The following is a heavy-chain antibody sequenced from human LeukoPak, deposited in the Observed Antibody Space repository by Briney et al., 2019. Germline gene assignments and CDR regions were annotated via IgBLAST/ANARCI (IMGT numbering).Heavy chain of an antibody. J-gene: IGHJ5*02. V-gene: IGHV3-21*01. Sequence: GGSLRLSCAAPGFTFNTSTMNWVRQAPGKGLEWVSSISSSNDYIYYADSVKGRFTISRDNAKNSLYLQMNSLRAEDTAMYYCVRIPNSAGFPNWFDPWGQGTLVTVSS. CDR1: GFTFNTST. CDR3: VRIPNSAGFPNWFDP. CDR2: ISSSNDYI. D-gene: IGHD6-19*01.